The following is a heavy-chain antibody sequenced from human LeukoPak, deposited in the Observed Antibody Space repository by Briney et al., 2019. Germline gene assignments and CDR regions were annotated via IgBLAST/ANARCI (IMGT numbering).Heavy chain of an antibody. Sequence: SETLSLTCTVSGGSISSYYWSWIRQPPGKGLEWIGYIYYSGSTNYNPSLKSRVTISVDASKNQFSLKLSSVTAADTAVYYCARTPPFITMVRGAFDYWGQGTLVTVSS. CDR2: IYYSGST. J-gene: IGHJ4*02. CDR1: GGSISSYY. D-gene: IGHD3-10*01. CDR3: ARTPPFITMVRGAFDY. V-gene: IGHV4-59*08.